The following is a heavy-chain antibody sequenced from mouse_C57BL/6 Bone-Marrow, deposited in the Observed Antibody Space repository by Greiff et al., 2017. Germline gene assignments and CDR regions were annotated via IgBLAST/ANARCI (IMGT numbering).Heavy chain of an antibody. J-gene: IGHJ2*01. CDR1: GYTFTSYW. D-gene: IGHD3-2*02. CDR2: IYPGSGST. CDR3: ARGGGRQLRLLYLDY. Sequence: VQLQQPGAELVKPGASVKMSCKASGYTFTSYWITWVKQRPGQGLEWIGDIYPGSGSTNYNEKFKSKATLTVATSSSTAYMQLSSLTSEDSAVYYGARGGGRQLRLLYLDYWGQGTTLTVSS. V-gene: IGHV1-55*01.